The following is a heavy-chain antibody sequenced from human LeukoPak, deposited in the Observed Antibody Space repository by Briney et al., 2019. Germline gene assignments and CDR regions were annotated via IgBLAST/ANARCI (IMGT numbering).Heavy chain of an antibody. J-gene: IGHJ4*02. CDR2: ISYDGSNK. CDR1: GFTFSSYA. D-gene: IGHD3-22*01. CDR3: TTEGYYYDSSGYYKFDY. Sequence: GGSLRLSCAASGFTFSSYAMHWVRQAPGKGLEWVAVISYDGSNKYYADSVKGRFTISRDNSKNTLYLQMNSLKTEDTAVYYCTTEGYYYDSSGYYKFDYWGQGTLVTVSS. V-gene: IGHV3-30-3*01.